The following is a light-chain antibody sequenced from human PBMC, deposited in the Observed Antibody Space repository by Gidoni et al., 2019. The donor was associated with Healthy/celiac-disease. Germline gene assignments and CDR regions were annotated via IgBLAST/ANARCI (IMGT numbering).Light chain of an antibody. CDR1: SPNIGAGYD. J-gene: IGLJ3*02. Sequence: QSVLTQPPSLSGAPGQRVTISCTGSSPNIGAGYDVHWYQQLPGTAPKLLIYGNSNRPSGVPDRFSGSKSGTSASLAITGLQAEDEADYYCQSYDSSLSGPWVFGGGTKLTVL. CDR3: QSYDSSLSGPWV. V-gene: IGLV1-40*01. CDR2: GNS.